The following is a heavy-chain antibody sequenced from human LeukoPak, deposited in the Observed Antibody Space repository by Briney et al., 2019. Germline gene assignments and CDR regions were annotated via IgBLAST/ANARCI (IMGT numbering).Heavy chain of an antibody. J-gene: IGHJ4*02. CDR3: ARVKEKQIVLPWFGELFPEPFDY. CDR2: IISIGITI. D-gene: IGHD3-10*01. V-gene: IGHV3-48*03. CDR1: GFTFSSYE. Sequence: GGSLRLSCAASGFTFSSYEMNWVRQAPGKGRKWVSYIISIGITIYYADSVKGRFTISRQHAKNSLYLQMNSLRAEDTAVYYCARVKEKQIVLPWFGELFPEPFDYWGQGTLVTVSS.